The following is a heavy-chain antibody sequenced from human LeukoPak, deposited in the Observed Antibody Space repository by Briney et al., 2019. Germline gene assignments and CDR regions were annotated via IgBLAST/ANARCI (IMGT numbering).Heavy chain of an antibody. J-gene: IGHJ1*01. Sequence: GASVKVSCKTSGYTFIGTYIHWVRQAPGQGLEWMGIINPSGGSTSYAQKFQGRVTMTRDTSTSTVYMELSSLRSEDTAVYYCARDWLPGIAVAGTLSAEYFQHWGQGTLVTVSS. D-gene: IGHD6-19*01. CDR1: GYTFIGTY. CDR2: INPSGGST. CDR3: ARDWLPGIAVAGTLSAEYFQH. V-gene: IGHV1-46*01.